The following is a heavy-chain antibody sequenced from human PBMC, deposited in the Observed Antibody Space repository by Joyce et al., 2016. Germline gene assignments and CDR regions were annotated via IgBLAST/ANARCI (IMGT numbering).Heavy chain of an antibody. CDR2: ICNSGSS. Sequence: QVQLQESGPGLVKPSQTLSLTCTVSAGSINSGNYCWSWIRQHPGKGLEWIGYICNSGSSYYNASLKTRISISVDTAKNQFSLKVNSVTDSDTAVYYGARALWFAERYKWFDPWGQGTLVTVSS. D-gene: IGHD3-10*01. V-gene: IGHV4-30-4*01. J-gene: IGHJ5*02. CDR3: ARALWFAERYKWFDP. CDR1: AGSINSGNYC.